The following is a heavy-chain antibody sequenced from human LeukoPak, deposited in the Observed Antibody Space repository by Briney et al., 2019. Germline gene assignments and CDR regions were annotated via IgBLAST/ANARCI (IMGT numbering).Heavy chain of an antibody. CDR2: IYYSGST. Sequence: SETLSLTCTVSGGSISSSSYYWGWIRQPPGKGLEWIGSIYYSGSTYYNPSLKSRVTISVDTSKNQFSLKLSSVTAADTAVYYCARALRQLLWFGELLDWFDPWGQGTLVTVSS. D-gene: IGHD3-10*01. CDR1: GGSISSSSYY. V-gene: IGHV4-39*07. CDR3: ARALRQLLWFGELLDWFDP. J-gene: IGHJ5*02.